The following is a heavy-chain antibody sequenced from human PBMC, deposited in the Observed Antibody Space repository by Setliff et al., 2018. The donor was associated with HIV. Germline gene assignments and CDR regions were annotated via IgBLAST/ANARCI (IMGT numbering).Heavy chain of an antibody. J-gene: IGHJ3*02. CDR2: ISAYNGNT. CDR1: GCTFTSYG. D-gene: IGHD3-22*01. V-gene: IGHV1-18*01. CDR3: ARTPLRITMIVVVLGVDI. Sequence: GASVKVSCKASGCTFTSYGISRVRQAPGQGLEWMGWISAYNGNTNYAQKLQGRVTMTTDTSTSTAYMELRSLRSDDTAVYYCARTPLRITMIVVVLGVDIWGQGTMVTVSS.